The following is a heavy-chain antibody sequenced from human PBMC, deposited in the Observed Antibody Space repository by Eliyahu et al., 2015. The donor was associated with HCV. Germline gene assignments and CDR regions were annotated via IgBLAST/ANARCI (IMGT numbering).Heavy chain of an antibody. CDR3: AREYRTVVTTVYLGMDV. V-gene: IGHV1-69*06. J-gene: IGHJ6*02. D-gene: IGHD4-23*01. CDR1: GGPFTXYA. Sequence: QLVQSGAEVKQPGSPLKVSCRVLGGPFTXYAVSWVRQAPGQGLEWVGSISPIFGTTNYGQRFQGRVSITADRSTTTVYMELSSLKSEDTATYYCAREYRTVVTTVYLGMDVWGQGTSVAVS. CDR2: ISPIFGTT.